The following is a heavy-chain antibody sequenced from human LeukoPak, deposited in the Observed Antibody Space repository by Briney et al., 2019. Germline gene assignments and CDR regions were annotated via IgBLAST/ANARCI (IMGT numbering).Heavy chain of an antibody. V-gene: IGHV4-59*01. J-gene: IGHJ4*02. Sequence: PSETLSLTCTVSGGSISSFFWSWIRQPPGKGLEWLGCIDYRGSTQYNPSLKSRVTISVDTSKQQLSLKLSSVTAADTAVFYCARGGWREQHLHPIDYWGQGTLVTVSS. CDR2: IDYRGST. CDR1: GGSISSFF. CDR3: ARGGWREQHLHPIDY. D-gene: IGHD6-13*01.